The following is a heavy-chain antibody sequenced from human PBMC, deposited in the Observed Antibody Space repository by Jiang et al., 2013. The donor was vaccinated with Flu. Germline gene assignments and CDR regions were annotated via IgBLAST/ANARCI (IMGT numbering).Heavy chain of an antibody. CDR3: VKEVVISGLTYGFDY. D-gene: IGHD3-22*01. J-gene: IGHJ4*02. CDR1: GFTFSTYH. V-gene: IGHV3-23*01. Sequence: PGGSLRLSCAVSGFTFSTYHMSWVRQVPGKGLEWVSAISNSGDRTYYADSVKGRFAISRDNSKNTVNLQMNSLIAEDTAIYYCVKEVVISGLTYGFDYWGQGTLVTVSS. CDR2: ISNSGDRT.